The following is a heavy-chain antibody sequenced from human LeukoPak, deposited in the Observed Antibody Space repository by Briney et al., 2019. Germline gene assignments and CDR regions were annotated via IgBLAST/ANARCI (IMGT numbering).Heavy chain of an antibody. CDR1: GFTFTGYA. J-gene: IGHJ4*02. Sequence: GGSLRLSCAASGFTFTGYAMHWVRQAPGKGLEWVAVISYDASSEYYADSVKGRFTISRDNSKNTLYLQMSSLRAEDTAVYYCATDYGKDPLYFDYWGQGTLVTVSS. CDR3: ATDYGKDPLYFDY. V-gene: IGHV3-30*04. D-gene: IGHD3-16*01. CDR2: ISYDASSE.